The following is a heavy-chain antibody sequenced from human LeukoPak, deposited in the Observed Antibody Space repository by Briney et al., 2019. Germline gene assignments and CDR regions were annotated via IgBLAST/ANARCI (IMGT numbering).Heavy chain of an antibody. Sequence: GASVKVSCKASGYTFTGYYMHWVRQAPGQGLEWMGRIIPILGIANYAQKFQGRVTITADKSTSTAYMGLSSLRSEDTAVYYCARVPSPYCGGDCYKGAFDIWGQGTMVTVSS. CDR3: ARVPSPYCGGDCYKGAFDI. CDR2: IIPILGIA. CDR1: GYTFTGYY. J-gene: IGHJ3*02. D-gene: IGHD2-21*02. V-gene: IGHV1-69*04.